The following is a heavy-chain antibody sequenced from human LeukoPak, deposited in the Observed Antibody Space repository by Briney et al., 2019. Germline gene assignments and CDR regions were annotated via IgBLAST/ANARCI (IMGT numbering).Heavy chain of an antibody. CDR1: GASISRFY. V-gene: IGHV4-59*01. CDR2: MSYSGST. J-gene: IGHJ4*02. D-gene: IGHD2-15*01. Sequence: SETLSLTCTVSGASISRFYWSWIRQPPGKGLEWIGYMSYSGSTNYNSTLKSRVTISLDTSKNQFSLKLNSVTAADTAVYYCARGYCRGGSCYRTFFDQWGQGTLVTVSS. CDR3: ARGYCRGGSCYRTFFDQ.